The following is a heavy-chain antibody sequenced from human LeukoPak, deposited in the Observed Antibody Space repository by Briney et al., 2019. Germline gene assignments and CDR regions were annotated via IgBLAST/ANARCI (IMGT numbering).Heavy chain of an antibody. CDR3: ARAGFGYGMDV. Sequence: SETLSLTCAVYGGSFSGYYWSWIRQPPGKGLEWIGEINHSGSTNYNPSLKSRVTISVDTSKNQFSLKPSSVTAADTAVYYCARAGFGYGMDVWGQGTTVTVSS. V-gene: IGHV4-34*01. J-gene: IGHJ6*02. CDR2: INHSGST. CDR1: GGSFSGYY. D-gene: IGHD3-10*01.